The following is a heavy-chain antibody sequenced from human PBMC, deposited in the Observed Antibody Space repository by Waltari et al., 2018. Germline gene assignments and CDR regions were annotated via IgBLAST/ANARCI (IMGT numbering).Heavy chain of an antibody. CDR3: ARERVGSVGWSTSDY. J-gene: IGHJ4*02. CDR1: GASVSTGSFY. V-gene: IGHV4-61*02. D-gene: IGHD1-26*01. CDR2: IYATGGT. Sequence: QVQLQESGPGMVKSSQTLSLTCTVSGASVSTGSFYWSWIRQSAGKGLEWVGRIYATGGTNYNPSLQSRVSMSLDAFKNQVFLKLTSVVAADTAVYCCARERVGSVGWSTSDYWGQGTLVTVSS.